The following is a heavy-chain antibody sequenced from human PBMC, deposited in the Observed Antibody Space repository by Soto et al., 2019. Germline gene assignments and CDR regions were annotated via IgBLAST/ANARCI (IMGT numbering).Heavy chain of an antibody. CDR2: INHSGST. D-gene: IGHD3-9*01. CDR3: ARLEGLATISYYFDY. V-gene: IGHV4-34*01. CDR1: GGSFSGYY. Sequence: SETLSLTCAVYGGSFSGYYWSWIRQPPGKGLEWIGEINHSGSTNYNPSLKSRVTISVDTSKNQFSLKLSSVTAADTAVYFCARLEGLATISYYFDYWGQGTLVTVS. J-gene: IGHJ4*02.